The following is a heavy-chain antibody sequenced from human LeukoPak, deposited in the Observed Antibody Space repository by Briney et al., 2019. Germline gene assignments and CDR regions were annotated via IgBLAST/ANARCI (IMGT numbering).Heavy chain of an antibody. Sequence: PSETLSLTCTVSGGSISSYYWSWIRQPPGKGLEWIGYIYYSGSTKYNPSLKSRVTISVDTSKNQFSLKLSSVTAADTAVYYCARGGGNSYVFDAFDIWGQGTMVTVSS. V-gene: IGHV4-59*01. CDR3: ARGGGNSYVFDAFDI. CDR2: IYYSGST. J-gene: IGHJ3*02. D-gene: IGHD5-18*01. CDR1: GGSISSYY.